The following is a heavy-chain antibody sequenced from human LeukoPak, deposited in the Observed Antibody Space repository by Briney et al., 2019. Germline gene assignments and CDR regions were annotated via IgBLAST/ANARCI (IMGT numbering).Heavy chain of an antibody. J-gene: IGHJ4*02. CDR3: ASRDNGSGVVPDY. Sequence: SETLSLTCTVSGGSVSSGSYYWSWIRPPPGTGLEWVGYIYYSGSTNYNPSLKSRVTISVDTSKNQFSLKLSSVTAADTAVYYCASRDNGSGVVPDYWGQGTLVTVSS. D-gene: IGHD3-10*01. V-gene: IGHV4-61*01. CDR2: IYYSGST. CDR1: GGSVSSGSYY.